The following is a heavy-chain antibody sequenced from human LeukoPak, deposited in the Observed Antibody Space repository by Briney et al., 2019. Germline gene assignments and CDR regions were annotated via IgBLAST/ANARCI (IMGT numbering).Heavy chain of an antibody. CDR1: GGSISSGGYY. CDR3: ARAELDYYDSSGYYDGTDRARFDP. J-gene: IGHJ5*02. Sequence: SQTLSLTCTVSGGSISSGGYYWSWIRQHPGKGLEWIGYISYSGSTYYNPSLKSRVTISVDTSKNQFSLKLSSVTAADTAVYYCARAELDYYDSSGYYDGTDRARFDPWGQGTLVTVSS. D-gene: IGHD3-22*01. V-gene: IGHV4-31*03. CDR2: ISYSGST.